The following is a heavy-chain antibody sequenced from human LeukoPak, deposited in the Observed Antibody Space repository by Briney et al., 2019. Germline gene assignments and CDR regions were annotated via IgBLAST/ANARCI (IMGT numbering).Heavy chain of an antibody. CDR3: AQNDILTGYSYSY. CDR1: GDTFSNYP. D-gene: IGHD3-9*01. Sequence: SVKVSCKASGDTFSNYPINWVRQAPGQGLEWLGRIIPFLSLTNYAQNFQDRVTITADKSTSTAYMELSSLRSEDTAVYYCAQNDILTGYSYSYWGQGTLVTVSS. J-gene: IGHJ4*02. CDR2: IIPFLSLT. V-gene: IGHV1-69*02.